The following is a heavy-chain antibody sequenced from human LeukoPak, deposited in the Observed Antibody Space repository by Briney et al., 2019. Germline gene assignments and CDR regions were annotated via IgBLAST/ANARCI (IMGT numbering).Heavy chain of an antibody. CDR1: GFTFSSYS. Sequence: SGGSLRLSCAASGFTFSSYSMNWVRQAPGKGLEWVSYISSSSSTIYYADSVKGRSTISRDNAKNSLYLQMNSLRAEDAAVYYCARDEGAQNFWGQGTLVTVSS. V-gene: IGHV3-48*01. CDR3: ARDEGAQNF. CDR2: ISSSSSTI. D-gene: IGHD2/OR15-2a*01. J-gene: IGHJ4*02.